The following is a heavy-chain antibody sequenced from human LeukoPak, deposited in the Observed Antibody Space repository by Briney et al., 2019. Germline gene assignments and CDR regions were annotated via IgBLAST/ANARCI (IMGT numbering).Heavy chain of an antibody. CDR1: GGSISSYY. D-gene: IGHD3-10*01. J-gene: IGHJ4*02. Sequence: SETLSLTCTVSGGSISSYYWSWIRQPPGKGLEWIGYIYYSGSTNYNPSLKSRVTISVDTSKNQFSLKLSSVTAADTAVYYCAREGYYGSGSLDYWGQGTLVTVSS. V-gene: IGHV4-59*12. CDR2: IYYSGST. CDR3: AREGYYGSGSLDY.